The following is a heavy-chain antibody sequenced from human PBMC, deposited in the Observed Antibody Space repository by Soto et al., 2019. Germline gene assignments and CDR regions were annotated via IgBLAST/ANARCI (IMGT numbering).Heavy chain of an antibody. J-gene: IGHJ4*02. D-gene: IGHD2-15*01. CDR1: GGSISSGGYY. CDR2: IYYSGST. Sequence: PSETLSLTCTVSGGSISSGGYYWSWIRQHPGKGLEWIGYIYYSGSTYYNPSLKSRVTISVDTSKNQFSLKLSSVTAADTAVYYCARVVVVAATTADIDYWGQGTLVTVSS. CDR3: ARVVVVAATTADIDY. V-gene: IGHV4-31*03.